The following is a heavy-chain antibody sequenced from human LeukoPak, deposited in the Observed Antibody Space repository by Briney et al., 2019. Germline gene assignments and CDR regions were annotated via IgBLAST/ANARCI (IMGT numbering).Heavy chain of an antibody. V-gene: IGHV6-1*01. Sequence: PSQTLSHTCVVSGDSVSSKNGAWNWIRQSPSRGLEWLGRTYYRSKRYNDYAESMEGRMTISQDTSKNQYSLHLNSVTPDDTAVYYCARDFGTTGWHTFDYWGQGTLVTVSS. CDR3: ARDFGTTGWHTFDY. CDR2: TYYRSKRYN. D-gene: IGHD6-19*01. J-gene: IGHJ4*02. CDR1: GDSVSSKNGA.